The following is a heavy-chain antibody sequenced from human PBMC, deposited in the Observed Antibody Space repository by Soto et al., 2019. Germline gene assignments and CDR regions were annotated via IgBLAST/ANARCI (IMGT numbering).Heavy chain of an antibody. CDR3: AREKRGIAARPPYYYYGMDV. V-gene: IGHV4-30-4*01. J-gene: IGHJ6*02. Sequence: NPSETLSLTCTVSGGSISSGDYYWSWIRQPPGKGLEWIGYIYYSGSTYYNPSLKSRVTISVDTSKNQFSLKLSSVTAADTAVYYCAREKRGIAARPPYYYYGMDVWGQGTTVTVSS. CDR1: GGSISSGDYY. CDR2: IYYSGST. D-gene: IGHD6-6*01.